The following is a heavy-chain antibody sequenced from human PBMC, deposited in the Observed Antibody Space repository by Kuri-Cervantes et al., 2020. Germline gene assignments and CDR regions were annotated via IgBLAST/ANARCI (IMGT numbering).Heavy chain of an antibody. CDR3: ARGEANMITFGGVIGHDAFDI. D-gene: IGHD3-16*02. Sequence: SQTLSLTCAVSGGSISSGGYSWSWIRQPPGKGLEWIGSIYHSGSTYYNPSLKSRVTISVDTSKNQFSLKLSSVTAADTAVYYCARGEANMITFGGVIGHDAFDIWGQGTMVTISS. CDR2: IYHSGST. CDR1: GGSISSGGYS. V-gene: IGHV4-30-2*03. J-gene: IGHJ3*02.